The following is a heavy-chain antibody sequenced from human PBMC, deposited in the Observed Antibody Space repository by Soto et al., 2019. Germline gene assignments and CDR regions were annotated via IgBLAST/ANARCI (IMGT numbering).Heavy chain of an antibody. CDR2: IYYSGST. V-gene: IGHV4-31*03. CDR1: GGSISSGGYY. J-gene: IGHJ3*01. CDR3: ARVLPQPAPFDP. Sequence: SETLSLTCTVSGGSISSGGYYWSWIRQHPGKGLEWIGYIYYSGSTYYNPSLKSRVTISVDTSKNQFSLKLSSVTAADTAVYYCARVLPQPAPFDPWGLGTMVTVSS.